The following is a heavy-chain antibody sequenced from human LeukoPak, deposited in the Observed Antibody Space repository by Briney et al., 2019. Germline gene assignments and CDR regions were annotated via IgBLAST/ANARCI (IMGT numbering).Heavy chain of an antibody. CDR2: IRSKAYGGTT. J-gene: IGHJ3*02. Sequence: GGSLRLSCTASGFTFGDYAMSWFRQAPGKGLEWVGFIRSKAYGGTTEYAASVKGRFTISRDDSKSIAYLQMNSLKTEDTAVYHCTRVTAAGPRGDFDIWGQGTMVTVSS. D-gene: IGHD6-13*01. CDR3: TRVTAAGPRGDFDI. V-gene: IGHV3-49*03. CDR1: GFTFGDYA.